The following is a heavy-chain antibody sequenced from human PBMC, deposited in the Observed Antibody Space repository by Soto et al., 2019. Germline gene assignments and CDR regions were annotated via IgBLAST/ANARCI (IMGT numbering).Heavy chain of an antibody. CDR1: GFTFSTYS. D-gene: IGHD2-15*01. CDR3: ARDRGCSGGICYRDLGY. CDR2: ISSTSNTI. V-gene: IGHV3-48*01. Sequence: LRLSCAASGFTFSTYSMSWVRQAPGKGLEWVSYISSTSNTIYYADSVKGRFTISRDNAKNSLYLHMNSLSAEDTAVYYCARDRGCSGGICYRDLGYWGQGTLVTVSS. J-gene: IGHJ4*02.